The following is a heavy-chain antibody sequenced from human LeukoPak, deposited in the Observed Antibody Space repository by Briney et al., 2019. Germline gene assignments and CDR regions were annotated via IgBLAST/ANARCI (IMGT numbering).Heavy chain of an antibody. Sequence: PSQTLSLTCAVSGGSISSGDYSWNWIRQPPGKGLEWIGHIYPSGNTHYNPSLRSRVTISADRSKNQFSLRLNSMTAADTAVYYCARDGYSSDSSDGFDIWGQGTKVTVSS. D-gene: IGHD3-22*01. CDR1: GGSISSGDYS. CDR3: ARDGYSSDSSDGFDI. V-gene: IGHV4-30-2*01. CDR2: IYPSGNT. J-gene: IGHJ3*02.